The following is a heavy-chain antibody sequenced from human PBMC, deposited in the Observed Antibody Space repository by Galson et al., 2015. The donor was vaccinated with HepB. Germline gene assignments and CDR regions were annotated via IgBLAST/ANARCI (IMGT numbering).Heavy chain of an antibody. Sequence: SLRLSCAASGFTFSTYAMRWVRQAPGKGLEWVSEISGSGGTSYYADSVKGRFTISRDNSKNTLYLQMNSLRAEDTAVYYCAMGDLSDFDYWGQGTLVTVSS. D-gene: IGHD3-16*02. CDR3: AMGDLSDFDY. CDR1: GFTFSTYA. J-gene: IGHJ4*02. V-gene: IGHV3-23*01. CDR2: ISGSGGTS.